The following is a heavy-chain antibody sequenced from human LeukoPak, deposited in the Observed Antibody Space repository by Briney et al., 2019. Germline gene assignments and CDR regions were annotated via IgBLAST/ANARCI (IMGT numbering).Heavy chain of an antibody. CDR2: INPSGGST. J-gene: IGHJ4*02. CDR1: GYTFTIYY. D-gene: IGHD6-19*01. V-gene: IGHV1-46*01. CDR3: AREDSSGFDF. Sequence: ASVKVSCKASGYTFTIYYIHWVRQAPGQGLEWMGIINPSGGSTTYAQKFQGRVTMTRDTSTSTVYMELSSLRSEDTAVYYCAREDSSGFDFWGQGTLVTVSS.